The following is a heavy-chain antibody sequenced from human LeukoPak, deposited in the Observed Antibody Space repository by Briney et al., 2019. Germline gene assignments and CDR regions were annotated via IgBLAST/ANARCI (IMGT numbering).Heavy chain of an antibody. Sequence: PSETLSLTCTVSGGSISSSSSYWGWIRQPPGKGLEWIGSIYYSGSTYYNPSLKSRVTISVDTSKNQFSLKLSSVTAADTAVYYCAGVSYYDSSGYFDFDYWGQGTLVTVSS. J-gene: IGHJ4*02. D-gene: IGHD3-22*01. CDR1: GGSISSSSSY. CDR3: AGVSYYDSSGYFDFDY. CDR2: IYYSGST. V-gene: IGHV4-39*07.